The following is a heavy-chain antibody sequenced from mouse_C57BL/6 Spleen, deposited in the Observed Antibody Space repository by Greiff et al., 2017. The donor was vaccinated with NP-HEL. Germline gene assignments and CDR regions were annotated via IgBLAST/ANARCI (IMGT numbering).Heavy chain of an antibody. CDR3: ARGYVFDY. Sequence: EVQLQESGPGLVKPSPSLSLTCSVTGYSITSGYYWNWIRQFPGNKLEWMGYISYDGSNNYNPSLKNRISITRDTSKNQFFLKLNSVTTEDTATYYCARGYVFDYWGQGTTLTVSS. J-gene: IGHJ2*01. CDR1: GYSITSGYY. CDR2: ISYDGSN. D-gene: IGHD1-1*01. V-gene: IGHV3-6*01.